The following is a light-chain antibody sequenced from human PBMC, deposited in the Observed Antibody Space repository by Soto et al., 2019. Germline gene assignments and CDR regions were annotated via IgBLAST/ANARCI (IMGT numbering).Light chain of an antibody. V-gene: IGLV2-11*01. CDR2: DVS. CDR1: SSDVGSSNY. Sequence: QSALTQPRSVSGSPGQSVTISCTGTSSDVGSSNYVSWYQQHPGKAPKLIISDVSKPPSGVPDRFSGSKSDNTASLSISGLQDEDEADYFCCSHAGSYVVFGGGTKLTVL. CDR3: CSHAGSYVV. J-gene: IGLJ2*01.